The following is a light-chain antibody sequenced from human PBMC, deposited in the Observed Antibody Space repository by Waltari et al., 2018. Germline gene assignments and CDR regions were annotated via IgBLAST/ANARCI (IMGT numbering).Light chain of an antibody. Sequence: EIVLTQSPATLSLSPGERATLSCRASHSVRRYLAWYKRRPGQAPRLLIFDASFRATGIPASFSGRVSETDFTLTIRSLEPEDCAVYYCQQRSNWPLTFGGGTKVEIK. CDR3: QQRSNWPLT. CDR2: DAS. V-gene: IGKV3-11*01. J-gene: IGKJ4*01. CDR1: HSVRRY.